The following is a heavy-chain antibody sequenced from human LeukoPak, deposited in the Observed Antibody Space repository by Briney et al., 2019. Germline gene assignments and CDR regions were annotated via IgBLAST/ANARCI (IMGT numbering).Heavy chain of an antibody. V-gene: IGHV3-48*03. CDR2: ITTSGTST. CDR3: ASSPRWGQLRFDY. Sequence: GGSLRLSCATSGFTFSSYEMNWVRQAPGKGLEWISYITTSGTSTYYADSVKGRFTISRDNAKNSLYLQMNSLRAEDTAVYYCASSPRWGQLRFDYWGQGTLVTVSS. CDR1: GFTFSSYE. D-gene: IGHD5-18*01. J-gene: IGHJ4*02.